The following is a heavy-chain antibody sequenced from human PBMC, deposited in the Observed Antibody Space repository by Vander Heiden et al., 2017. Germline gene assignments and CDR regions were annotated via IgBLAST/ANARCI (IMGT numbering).Heavy chain of an antibody. CDR1: GFTFGDYT. V-gene: IGHV3-49*03. D-gene: IGHD3-16*01. CDR3: SRDFGAKGNDFLDY. J-gene: IGHJ4*02. Sequence: EVHVEESGGGLVQPGRSLRLSCTVSGFTFGDYTISWFRQAPGKGLEWIGFIRRKTSAGTTEYAASVRGRFTISRDDSKSIAYLQMNSLKIEDTAMYYCSRDFGAKGNDFLDYWGQGTLVTVSS. CDR2: IRRKTSAGTT.